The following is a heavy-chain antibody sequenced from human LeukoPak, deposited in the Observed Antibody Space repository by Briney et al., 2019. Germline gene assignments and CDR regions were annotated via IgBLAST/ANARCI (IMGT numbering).Heavy chain of an antibody. J-gene: IGHJ4*02. CDR1: GFTFDDYA. D-gene: IGHD3-22*01. CDR2: ISWNSGSI. Sequence: GRSLRLSCAASGFTFDDYAMHWVRQAPGKGLEWVSGISWNSGSIGYADSVKGRFTISRDNAKNSLYLQVNSLRAEDTALYYCAKSDDSSGYYSYFDYWGQGTLVTVSS. V-gene: IGHV3-9*01. CDR3: AKSDDSSGYYSYFDY.